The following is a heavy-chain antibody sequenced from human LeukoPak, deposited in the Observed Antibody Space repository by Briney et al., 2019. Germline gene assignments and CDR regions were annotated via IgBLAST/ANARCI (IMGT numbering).Heavy chain of an antibody. J-gene: IGHJ3*02. CDR1: GFTLTSSA. CDR3: AADNRANDFWSGYYAFDI. V-gene: IGHV1-58*02. D-gene: IGHD3-3*01. CDR2: IVVGSGNT. Sequence: ASVKVSCKASGFTLTSSAMQWVRQARGQRLEWIGWIVVGSGNTNYAQKFQERVTITRDMSTSTAYMELSSLRSEDTAVYYCAADNRANDFWSGYYAFDIWGQGTMVTVSS.